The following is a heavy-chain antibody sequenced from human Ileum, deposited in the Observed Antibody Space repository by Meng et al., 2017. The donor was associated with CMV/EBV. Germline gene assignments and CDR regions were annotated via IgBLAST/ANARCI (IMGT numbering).Heavy chain of an antibody. V-gene: IGHV3-74*01. CDR1: GFTFSSYW. Sequence: GESLKISCAASGFTFSSYWMHWVRQAPGKGLVWVSRINSDGSSTSYADSVKGRFTISRDNAKNTLYLQMNSLRAEDTAVYYCARVMLEGENYDFWSGYARRLHYYYYYGMDVWGQGPTVTVSS. D-gene: IGHD3-3*01. CDR3: ARVMLEGENYDFWSGYARRLHYYYYYGMDV. CDR2: INSDGSST. J-gene: IGHJ6*02.